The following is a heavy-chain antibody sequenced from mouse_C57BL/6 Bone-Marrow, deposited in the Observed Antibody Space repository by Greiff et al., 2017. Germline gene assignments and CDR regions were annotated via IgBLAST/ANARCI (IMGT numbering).Heavy chain of an antibody. J-gene: IGHJ1*03. CDR3: ERRGYYRYGYFDV. CDR2: INPSNGGT. Sequence: QVQLQQSGTELVKPGASVKLSCKASGYTFTNYWMHWVKQRPGQGLEWIGYINPSNGGTNYNEKFKSKATMTVDKSSSTAYMQLSSLTSEDSAVYYGERRGYYRYGYFDVWGTGTTVTVSS. CDR1: GYTFTNYW. D-gene: IGHD2-12*01. V-gene: IGHV1-53*01.